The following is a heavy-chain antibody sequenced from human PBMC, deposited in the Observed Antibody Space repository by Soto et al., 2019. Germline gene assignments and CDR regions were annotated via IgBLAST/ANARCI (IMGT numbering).Heavy chain of an antibody. CDR1: GYTFITSG. D-gene: IGHD3-10*01. Sequence: QVELVQSGPEVKRPGASVKVSCKASGYTFITSGINWVRQTPGQGLEWMGWISPANGDKKYAQNFKGRVTLTSETSTDTAYMELTNLRSDDTAVYFCARGRYFATTHRQRWYFDFWGRGTLVTVSS. CDR2: ISPANGDK. V-gene: IGHV1-18*01. J-gene: IGHJ2*01. CDR3: ARGRYFATTHRQRWYFDF.